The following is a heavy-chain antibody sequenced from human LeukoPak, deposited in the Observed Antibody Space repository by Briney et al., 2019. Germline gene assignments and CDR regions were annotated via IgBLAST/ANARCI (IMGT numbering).Heavy chain of an antibody. V-gene: IGHV3-23*01. J-gene: IGHJ4*02. CDR1: GFTFSSYA. CDR2: ISGSGGST. Sequence: GGSLRLSCAASGFTFSSYAMSWVRQAPGKGLEWVSAISGSGGSTYYADSVKGRFTISRDNSKNTLYLQMNGLRAEDTAVYYCAIYDILTGPRDYWGQGTLVTVSS. CDR3: AIYDILTGPRDY. D-gene: IGHD3-9*01.